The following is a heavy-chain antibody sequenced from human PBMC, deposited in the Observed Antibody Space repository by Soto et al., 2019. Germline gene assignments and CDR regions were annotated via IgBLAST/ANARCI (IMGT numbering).Heavy chain of an antibody. V-gene: IGHV3-30*18. CDR1: GFTFSSYG. Sequence: GGSLRLSCAASGFTFSSYGMHWFRQAPGKGLEWVAVISYDGSNKYYADSVKGRFTISRDNSKNTLYLQMNSLRAEDTAVYYCAKDREESIVGYFDYWGQGTLVTVSS. D-gene: IGHD3-16*02. CDR3: AKDREESIVGYFDY. J-gene: IGHJ4*02. CDR2: ISYDGSNK.